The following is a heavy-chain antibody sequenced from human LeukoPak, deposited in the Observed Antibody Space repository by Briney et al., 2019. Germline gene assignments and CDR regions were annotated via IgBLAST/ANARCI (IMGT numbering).Heavy chain of an antibody. CDR3: AKDGNPTDYYYYDMDV. CDR2: ISYDGSNK. Sequence: GGSLRLSCAASGFTFSSYGMHWVRQAPGKGLEWVAVISYDGSNKYYADSVKGRFTISRDNSKNTLYLQMNSLRAEDTAVYYCAKDGNPTDYYYYDMDVWGQGTTVTVSS. V-gene: IGHV3-30*18. J-gene: IGHJ6*02. CDR1: GFTFSSYG. D-gene: IGHD1-14*01.